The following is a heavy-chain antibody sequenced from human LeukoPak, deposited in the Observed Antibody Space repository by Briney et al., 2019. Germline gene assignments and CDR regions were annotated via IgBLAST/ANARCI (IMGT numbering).Heavy chain of an antibody. D-gene: IGHD1-26*01. CDR1: GITFSRHG. V-gene: IGHV3-23*01. Sequence: GGSLRLSCVASGITFSRHGMDWVRQAPGKGLEYVSSIDFSDDGASYYADSVKGRFTISRDNSKNTLFLQMNSLRVEDTAFYYCARVDSGNYDYWGQGTLLTVSS. J-gene: IGHJ4*02. CDR3: ARVDSGNYDY. CDR2: IDFSDDGAS.